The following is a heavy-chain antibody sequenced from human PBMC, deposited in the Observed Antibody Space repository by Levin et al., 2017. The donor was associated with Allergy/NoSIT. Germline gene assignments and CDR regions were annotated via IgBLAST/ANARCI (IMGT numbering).Heavy chain of an antibody. D-gene: IGHD3-16*01. Sequence: SETLSLTCTVSGGSISSSSYYWGWIRQPPGKGLEWIGSIYYSGSTYYNPSLKSRVTISVDTSKNQFSLKLSSVTAADTAVYYCASRSLEYDYIWGSYGYWGQGTLVTVSS. CDR2: IYYSGST. V-gene: IGHV4-39*01. CDR1: GGSISSSSYY. CDR3: ASRSLEYDYIWGSYGY. J-gene: IGHJ4*02.